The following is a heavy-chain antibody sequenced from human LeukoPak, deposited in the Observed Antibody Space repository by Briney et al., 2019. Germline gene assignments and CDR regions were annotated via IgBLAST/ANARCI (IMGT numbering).Heavy chain of an antibody. CDR1: GFTFTSYA. Sequence: PGRSLRLSCAASGFTFTSYAMSWVRQAPGKGLEWVSAISGSGGSTYYADSVKGRFTISRDNSKNTLYLQMNSLRAEDTAVYYCAKPGDSSGWYYFDYWGQGTLVTVSS. J-gene: IGHJ4*02. D-gene: IGHD6-19*01. CDR2: ISGSGGST. CDR3: AKPGDSSGWYYFDY. V-gene: IGHV3-23*01.